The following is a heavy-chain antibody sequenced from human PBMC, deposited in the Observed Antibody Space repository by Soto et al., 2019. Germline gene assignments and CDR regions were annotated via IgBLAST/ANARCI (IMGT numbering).Heavy chain of an antibody. V-gene: IGHV6-1*01. J-gene: IGHJ4*02. D-gene: IGHD1-26*01. CDR1: GDSVSSNSAA. Sequence: QVQLQQSGPGLVKPSQTLSLTCAISGDSVSSNSAAWDWIRQSWNWIRQSPSRGLEWLGRTYYRSKWYNDYAVSVKSRLTINADTSKNQFSLQLNSVTPEDTAVYYCAVGASFFDYWGQGTLVTVSS. CDR3: AVGASFFDY. CDR2: TYYRSKWYN.